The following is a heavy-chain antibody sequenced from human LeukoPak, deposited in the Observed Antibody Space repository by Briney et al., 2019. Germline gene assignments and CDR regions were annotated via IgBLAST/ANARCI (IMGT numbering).Heavy chain of an antibody. V-gene: IGHV4-4*07. CDR2: IYTSGST. D-gene: IGHD1-26*01. CDR1: GGSISSYY. CDR3: ARVDGYSGSQEAFDI. J-gene: IGHJ3*02. Sequence: SETLSLTCTVSGGSISSYYWSWIRQPAGKGLEWIGRIYTSGSTNYNPSLKSRVTMSVDTSKNQFSLKLSSVTAADTAVYYCARVDGYSGSQEAFDIWGQGTMVTVSS.